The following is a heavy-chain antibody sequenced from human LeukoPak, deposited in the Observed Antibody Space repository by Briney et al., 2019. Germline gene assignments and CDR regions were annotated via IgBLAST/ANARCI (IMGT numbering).Heavy chain of an antibody. D-gene: IGHD6-6*01. J-gene: IGHJ5*02. CDR2: IYPGDSDT. V-gene: IGHV5-51*01. Sequence: GESLKISCKGSGYSFTSYWIGWVRQMPGKGLEWMGIIYPGDSDTRYSPSFQGQVTISADKSISTAYLQWSSLKASDTAMYYCARGSIAALRAVNWFDPWAREPWSPSPQ. CDR3: ARGSIAALRAVNWFDP. CDR1: GYSFTSYW.